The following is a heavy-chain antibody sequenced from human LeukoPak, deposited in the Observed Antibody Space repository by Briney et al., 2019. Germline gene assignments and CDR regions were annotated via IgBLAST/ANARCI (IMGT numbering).Heavy chain of an antibody. CDR3: ARDLELERNRWNYFES. Sequence: PSETLSLTCTVSGGSISSYYWSWIRQPPGKGLEWIGYIYYSGSTNYNPSLKSRVTISVDTSKNQFSLRLSFVTAADTAVYYCARDLELERNRWNYFESWGQGTLVTVSS. J-gene: IGHJ4*02. V-gene: IGHV4-59*01. D-gene: IGHD1-1*01. CDR1: GGSISSYY. CDR2: IYYSGST.